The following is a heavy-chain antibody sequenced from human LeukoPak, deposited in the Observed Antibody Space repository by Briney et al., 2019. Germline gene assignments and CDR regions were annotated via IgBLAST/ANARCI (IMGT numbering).Heavy chain of an antibody. Sequence: PGGSLRLSCAASGFTFDDYAMHWVRQAPGKGLEWVSGISWNSGSLGYADSVKGRFTVSRDNSKNTLYLQMNSLRAEDTAVYYCAKSKVTGGYFDYWGQGTLVTVSS. CDR3: AKSKVTGGYFDY. J-gene: IGHJ4*03. V-gene: IGHV3-9*01. CDR2: ISWNSGSL. D-gene: IGHD1-14*01. CDR1: GFTFDDYA.